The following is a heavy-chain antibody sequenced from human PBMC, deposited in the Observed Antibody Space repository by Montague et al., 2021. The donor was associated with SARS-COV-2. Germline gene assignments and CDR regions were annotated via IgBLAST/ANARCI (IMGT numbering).Heavy chain of an antibody. Sequence: SETLSLTCAVYGGSFSGDGSFSGYYWSWIRQPPGKGLEWIGEINHDGTTNYNPSLKSRVIISVDTSKNQFSLKLRSVTAADTAVYYCARAIQTTPLMVVIAIPRPFYYFDYWGQGTLVTVSS. J-gene: IGHJ4*02. CDR1: GGSFSGDGSFSGYY. CDR2: INHDGTT. V-gene: IGHV4-34*01. CDR3: ARAIQTTPLMVVIAIPRPFYYFDY. D-gene: IGHD2-21*01.